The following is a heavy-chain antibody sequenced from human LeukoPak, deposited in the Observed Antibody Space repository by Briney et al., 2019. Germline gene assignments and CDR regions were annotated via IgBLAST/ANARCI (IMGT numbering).Heavy chain of an antibody. D-gene: IGHD5-24*01. CDR3: AKDAQRWLHVYYFDY. CDR1: GFTFSSYG. V-gene: IGHV3-30*18. J-gene: IGHJ4*02. CDR2: ISYDGSNK. Sequence: GGSLRLSCAASGFTFSSYGMHWVRQAPGKGLEWLAVISYDGSNKYYADSVKGRFTISRDNSKNTLYLQMNSLRAEDTAVYYCAKDAQRWLHVYYFDYWGQGTLVTVSS.